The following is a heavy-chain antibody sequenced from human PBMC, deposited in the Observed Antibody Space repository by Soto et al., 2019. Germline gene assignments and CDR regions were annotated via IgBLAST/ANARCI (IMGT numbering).Heavy chain of an antibody. V-gene: IGHV3-23*04. CDR2: ISGPGGSI. CDR3: AKKGGRPQLWVMDTCYFDP. CDR1: GFSFSNDA. D-gene: IGHD2-21*01. J-gene: IGHJ2*01. Sequence: EVQLVESGGDLVQPGGSLRLSCAASGFSFSNDAMSWVRHAPGKGLEWVSAISGPGGSIYYADSVKGRFTISRDNSKNTLYLQMNSMRDEDTAVYYCAKKGGRPQLWVMDTCYFDPGGRGTLVTVSS.